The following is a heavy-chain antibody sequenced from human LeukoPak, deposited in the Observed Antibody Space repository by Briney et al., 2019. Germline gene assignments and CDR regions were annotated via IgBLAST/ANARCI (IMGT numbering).Heavy chain of an antibody. CDR1: GFTFANYV. CDR3: AKDIRRGYNYGYDQFAY. Sequence: GGSLRLSCAASGFTFANYVTHWVRQAPGKGLEWVAVTSPDEGLKFYGDSVKGRFTISRDNSKNTLYLQMNSLRAEDTAVYYCAKDIRRGYNYGYDQFAYWGLGTLVTVSS. V-gene: IGHV3-30*04. CDR2: TSPDEGLK. J-gene: IGHJ4*02. D-gene: IGHD5-18*01.